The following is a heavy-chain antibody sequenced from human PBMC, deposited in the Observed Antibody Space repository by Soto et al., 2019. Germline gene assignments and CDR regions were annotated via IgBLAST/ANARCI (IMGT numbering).Heavy chain of an antibody. CDR2: ITSSSDYT. J-gene: IGHJ6*02. V-gene: IGHV3-11*05. Sequence: QEQLVESGGGLVRPGGSLRLSCAASGFTFSAYYMTWMRQAPGKGLEWVSYITSSSDYTNYAGSVKGRFTISRDNAKNSLYLQMNSLSVEDTAVYYCVREYYYGMDVWGHGTTVTVSS. CDR1: GFTFSAYY. CDR3: VREYYYGMDV.